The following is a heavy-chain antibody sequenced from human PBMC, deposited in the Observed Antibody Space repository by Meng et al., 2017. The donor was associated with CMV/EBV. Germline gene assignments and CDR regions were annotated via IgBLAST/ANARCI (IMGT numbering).Heavy chain of an antibody. Sequence: SVKVSCKASGGTFSSYAISWMRQAPGQGLEWMGGIIPIFGTANYAQKFQGRVTITADKSTSTAYMELSSLRSEDTAVYYCADYSGSYWGPHYGMDVGGQGTTVTVSS. CDR3: ADYSGSYWGPHYGMDV. CDR1: GGTFSSYA. J-gene: IGHJ6*02. CDR2: IIPIFGTA. D-gene: IGHD1-26*01. V-gene: IGHV1-69*06.